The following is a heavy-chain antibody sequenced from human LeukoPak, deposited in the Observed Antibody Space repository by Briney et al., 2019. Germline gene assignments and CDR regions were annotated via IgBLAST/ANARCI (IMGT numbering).Heavy chain of an antibody. D-gene: IGHD6-13*01. J-gene: IGHJ4*02. V-gene: IGHV1-24*01. Sequence: ASVKVSCKVSGYTLTELSMHWVRQAPGKGLEWMGGFDPEDGETIYAQKFQGRVTMTEDTSTDTAYMELSSLRSEDTAVYYCAIRQMGYSSSWYGVDYWGQGTLVTVSS. CDR1: GYTLTELS. CDR2: FDPEDGET. CDR3: AIRQMGYSSSWYGVDY.